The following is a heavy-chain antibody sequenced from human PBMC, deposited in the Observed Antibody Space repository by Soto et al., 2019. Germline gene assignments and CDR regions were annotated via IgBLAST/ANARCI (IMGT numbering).Heavy chain of an antibody. Sequence: ASVKVSCKASGYTFTGYYMHWVRQAPGQGLEWMGWINPNSGGTNYAQKFQGRVTMTRDTSISTAYMELSRLRSDDTAVYYCARDHATVTLAYFDYWGQGTLVTV. V-gene: IGHV1-2*02. CDR3: ARDHATVTLAYFDY. D-gene: IGHD4-17*01. J-gene: IGHJ4*02. CDR2: INPNSGGT. CDR1: GYTFTGYY.